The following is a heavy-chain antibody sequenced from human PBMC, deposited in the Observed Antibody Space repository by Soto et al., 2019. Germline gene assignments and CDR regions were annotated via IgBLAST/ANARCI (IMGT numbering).Heavy chain of an antibody. CDR2: IKQDGSET. J-gene: IGHJ4*02. D-gene: IGHD2-8*01. V-gene: IGHV3-7*03. CDR3: AKLSLGVANGDY. Sequence: EVQLVESGGGLVQPGGSLRLSCVTSGFNFSNYWMSWVRQAPGKGLEWVANIKQDGSETYCVDSVKGRFTISRDNAKNSLYLQMDGLRAEDTALYHCAKLSLGVANGDYWGQGTLVTVSS. CDR1: GFNFSNYW.